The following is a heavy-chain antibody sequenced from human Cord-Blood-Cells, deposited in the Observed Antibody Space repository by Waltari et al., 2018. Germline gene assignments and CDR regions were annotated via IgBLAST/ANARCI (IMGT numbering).Heavy chain of an antibody. CDR3: ARASGSRGRNYYYYMDV. V-gene: IGHV4-4*07. CDR1: GGSISSYY. CDR2: IYTSGST. D-gene: IGHD3-10*01. Sequence: QVQLQESGPGLVKPSETLSLTCPVSGGSISSYYWSLIRQPAGKGLEWIGRIYTSGSTNYNPSLKSRVTMSVDTSKNQFSLKLSSVTAADTAVYYCARASGSRGRNYYYYMDVWGKGTTVTVSS. J-gene: IGHJ6*03.